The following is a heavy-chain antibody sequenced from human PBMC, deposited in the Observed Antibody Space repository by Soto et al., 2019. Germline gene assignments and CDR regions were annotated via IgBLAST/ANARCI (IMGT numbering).Heavy chain of an antibody. D-gene: IGHD3-22*01. V-gene: IGHV1-18*04. Sequence: QVPLVESGAEVKKPGASVKVSCKASGYTFTNYGISWVRQAPGQGLEWMGWISGYNGNTKYAQKFQGRVTMTTDTPTNTAYMDLRSLRSDDTAVYYCATDREYYYDSSGNYYYHYGMDVWGQGTTVTVSS. CDR1: GYTFTNYG. J-gene: IGHJ6*02. CDR3: ATDREYYYDSSGNYYYHYGMDV. CDR2: ISGYNGNT.